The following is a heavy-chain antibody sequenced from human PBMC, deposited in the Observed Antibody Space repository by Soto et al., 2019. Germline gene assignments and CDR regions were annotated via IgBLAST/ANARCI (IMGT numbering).Heavy chain of an antibody. CDR1: GGTFSSYT. J-gene: IGHJ5*02. Sequence: QVQLVQSGAEMKKPGSSVKVSCKASGGTFSSYTISWVRQAPGQGLEWMGRIIPILGIANYAQKFQGRVTITADKSTSTAYMELSILRSEDTAVYYCARGHCSGGSCYSEVMYWFDPWGQGTLVTVSS. CDR3: ARGHCSGGSCYSEVMYWFDP. CDR2: IIPILGIA. V-gene: IGHV1-69*02. D-gene: IGHD2-15*01.